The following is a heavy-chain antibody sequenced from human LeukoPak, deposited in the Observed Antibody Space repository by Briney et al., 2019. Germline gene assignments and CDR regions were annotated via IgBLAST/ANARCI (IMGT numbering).Heavy chain of an antibody. J-gene: IGHJ4*02. V-gene: IGHV3-11*05. CDR1: GFTFSDYY. D-gene: IGHD3-3*02. CDR2: ISSSSSYA. CDR3: ARDQGNSIDY. Sequence: GGSLRLSCAASGFTFSDYYMSWIRQAPGKGLEWVSYISSSSSYANYADSMKGRFTISRDNAKNSLYLQMNSLRAEDTAVYYCARDQGNSIDYWGQGTLVTVSS.